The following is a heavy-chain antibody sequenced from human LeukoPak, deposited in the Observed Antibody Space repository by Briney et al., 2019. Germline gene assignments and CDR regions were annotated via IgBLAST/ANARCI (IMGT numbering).Heavy chain of an antibody. Sequence: PGGSLRLSCAASGFAFSSQAMGWVRQAPGKGLEWVSVISDSGSLTYYADSVKGRLTISRDNSKKTLFLQLNSLRAEDTAVYYCAKDARRTNGWYYFDYWGQGALVTVSS. CDR2: ISDSGSLT. CDR3: AKDARRTNGWYYFDY. J-gene: IGHJ4*02. V-gene: IGHV3-23*01. CDR1: GFAFSSQA. D-gene: IGHD6-19*01.